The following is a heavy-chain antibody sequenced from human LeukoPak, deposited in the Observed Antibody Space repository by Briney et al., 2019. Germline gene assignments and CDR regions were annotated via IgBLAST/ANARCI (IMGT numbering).Heavy chain of an antibody. CDR2: IGSSGVNT. CDR3: ANQAVSSAYATSAP. CDR1: GFTFSNYA. J-gene: IGHJ5*02. Sequence: GGSLRLSCAASGFTFSNYAMSWVRQAPGKGLEWVSVIGSSGVNTYYADSVKGRFSISRDNSKNTLYLQMNNLRADDTAVYYCANQAVSSAYATSAPWGQGTLVPVSS. D-gene: IGHD3-22*01. V-gene: IGHV3-23*01.